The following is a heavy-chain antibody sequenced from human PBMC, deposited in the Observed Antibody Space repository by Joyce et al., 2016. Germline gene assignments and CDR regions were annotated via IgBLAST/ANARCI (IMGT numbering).Heavy chain of an antibody. V-gene: IGHV1-69*14. CDR2: IFPVFVTR. CDR1: GGSFGAQT. D-gene: IGHD2-2*01. CDR3: ASGVAGYCSSSTCPRPLDV. J-gene: IGHJ3*01. Sequence: QVHLVQCGAEVKMPGSSVKVSCTASGGSFGAQTCNWVRQTPGQGFEWMGGIFPVFVTRHDAQKFQGTVSITADTGTSTVFMEVRSLTSDDTAMYYCASGVAGYCSSSTCPRPLDVWGQGTMVIVS.